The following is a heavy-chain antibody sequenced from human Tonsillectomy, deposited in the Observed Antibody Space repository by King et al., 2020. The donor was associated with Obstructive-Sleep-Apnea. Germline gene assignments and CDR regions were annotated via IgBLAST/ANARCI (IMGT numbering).Heavy chain of an antibody. V-gene: IGHV3-74*01. D-gene: IGHD1-26*01. Sequence: VQLVESGGGLVQPGGSLRLSCAASGFTFRTSWMHWVRQAPGKGLVWVSRINSDGSSTIYAYFVKGRFTLSSDNAKNTLYLQMNSLRAEDTAVYYCARDRGGAGPTTTDYWGQGTLVTVSS. CDR2: INSDGSST. CDR3: ARDRGGAGPTTTDY. J-gene: IGHJ4*02. CDR1: GFTFRTSW.